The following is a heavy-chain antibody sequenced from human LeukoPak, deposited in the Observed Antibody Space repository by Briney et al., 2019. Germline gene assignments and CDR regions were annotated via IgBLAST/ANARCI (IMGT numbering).Heavy chain of an antibody. CDR2: ISGSGGST. J-gene: IGHJ4*02. CDR1: GFTFSSYA. Sequence: GGSLRLSCVASGFTFSSYAMSWVRQAPGKGLEWVSAISGSGGSTYYADSVKGRFTISRDNSKNTLYLQMNSLRAEDTAVYYCAKGGRYYYDSSGYRDYFDYWGQGTLVTVSS. D-gene: IGHD3-22*01. CDR3: AKGGRYYYDSSGYRDYFDY. V-gene: IGHV3-23*01.